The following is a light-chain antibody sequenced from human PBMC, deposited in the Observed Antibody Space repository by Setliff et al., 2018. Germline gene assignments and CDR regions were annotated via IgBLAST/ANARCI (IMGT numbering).Light chain of an antibody. CDR3: CSFTTSSTYV. CDR2: DAI. V-gene: IGLV2-14*03. CDR1: STDVGGYNY. Sequence: QSVLTQPASVSGSPGQSITISCTGTSTDVGGYNYVSWYQQHPGKAPKLMIYDAIQRPSGVSNRFSGSKSGNTASLTISGLQAEDAADYYCCSFTTSSTYVFGSGTKVTVL. J-gene: IGLJ1*01.